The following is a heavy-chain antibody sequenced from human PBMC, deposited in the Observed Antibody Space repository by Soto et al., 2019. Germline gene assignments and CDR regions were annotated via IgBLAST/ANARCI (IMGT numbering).Heavy chain of an antibody. CDR2: TSGSGGST. J-gene: IGHJ6*02. D-gene: IGHD6-6*01. CDR1: GFTFSSYA. Sequence: GGSLRLSCAASGFTFSSYAMSWVRQAPGKGLEWVSATSGSGGSTYYADSVKGRFTISRDNSKNTLYLQTNSLRAEDTAVYYRASSSSSSSYYYGMDVWGQGTTVTVSS. CDR3: ASSSSSSSYYYGMDV. V-gene: IGHV3-23*01.